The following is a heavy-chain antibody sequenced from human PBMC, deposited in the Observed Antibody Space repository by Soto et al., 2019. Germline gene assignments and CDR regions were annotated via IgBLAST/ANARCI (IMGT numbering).Heavy chain of an antibody. CDR1: GFTFSRYW. CDR3: AREYSSGWSFLLDY. J-gene: IGHJ4*02. D-gene: IGHD6-19*01. V-gene: IGHV3-7*03. CDR2: IKLDGSEK. Sequence: PGGSLRLSCAASGFTFSRYWMTWVRQAPGKGLQWVANIKLDGSEKSYVDSVKGRFTISRDNAKNSLYLQMNSLRAEDTAVYYCAREYSSGWSFLLDYWGQGTLVTVS.